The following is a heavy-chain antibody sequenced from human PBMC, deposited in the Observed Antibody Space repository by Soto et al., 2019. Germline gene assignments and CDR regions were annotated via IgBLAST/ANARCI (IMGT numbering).Heavy chain of an antibody. V-gene: IGHV5-51*01. J-gene: IGHJ5*02. D-gene: IGHD2-2*01. Sequence: GESLKISCRGSGYSFTSYWIGWVRQMPGKGLEGMGIIYPGDSDTRYSPSFQGQVTISADKSISTAYLQWSSLKASDTAMYYCARRAVGYCSSTSCYWFDPWGQGTLVTVSS. CDR3: ARRAVGYCSSTSCYWFDP. CDR2: IYPGDSDT. CDR1: GYSFTSYW.